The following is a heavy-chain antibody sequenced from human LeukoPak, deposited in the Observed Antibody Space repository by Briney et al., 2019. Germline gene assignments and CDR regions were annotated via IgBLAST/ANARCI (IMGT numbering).Heavy chain of an antibody. V-gene: IGHV4-38-2*01. Sequence: SETLSLTCAVSGYSITNNYYWGWIRQPPGKGLEWIGSIYHSGSTYYNPSLKSRVTISVDTSKNQLSQKLSSVTAADTAVYYCARVLLWFGELGAFDIWGQGTMVTVSS. CDR1: GYSITNNYY. CDR2: IYHSGST. CDR3: ARVLLWFGELGAFDI. D-gene: IGHD3-10*01. J-gene: IGHJ3*02.